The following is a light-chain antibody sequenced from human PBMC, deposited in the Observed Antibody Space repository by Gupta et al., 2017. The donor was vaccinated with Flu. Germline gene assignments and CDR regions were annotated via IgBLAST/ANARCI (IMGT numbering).Light chain of an antibody. CDR2: WAS. J-gene: IGKJ1*01. Sequence: DIVMTQSPDSLAVSLGERATINCKSSQSGLYSSNNKNYLAWYQQKPGQPPKLLIYWASTRESGVPDRFSGSGSGTDFTLTISRLQAEDVAVYYCQQDESDPGWTFGEGTKVEIK. CDR3: QQDESDPGWT. CDR1: QSGLYSSNNKNY. V-gene: IGKV4-1*01.